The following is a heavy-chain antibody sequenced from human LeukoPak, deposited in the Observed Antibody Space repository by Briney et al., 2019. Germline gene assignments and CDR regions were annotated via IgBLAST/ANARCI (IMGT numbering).Heavy chain of an antibody. V-gene: IGHV4-38-2*02. CDR3: ARGVWFGELSYDQYFDP. CDR2: IYHSGST. D-gene: IGHD3-10*01. J-gene: IGHJ5*02. CDR1: GYSISSGYY. Sequence: PSETLSLTCTVSGYSISSGYYWGWIRQPPGKGLEWIGSIYHSGSTYYNPSLKSRVTISVDTSKNQFSLKLSSVTAADTAVYYCARGVWFGELSYDQYFDPWGQGTLVTVSS.